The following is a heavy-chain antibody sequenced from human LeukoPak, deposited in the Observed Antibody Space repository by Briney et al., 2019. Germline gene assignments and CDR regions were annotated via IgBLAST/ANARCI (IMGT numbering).Heavy chain of an antibody. Sequence: PSETLSLTCTVSGGSISSYYWSWIRQPPGKGLEWIGYTYYSGSTNYNPSLKSRVTISVDTSKNQFSLKLSSVTAADTAVYYCARDRTHFDYWGQGTLVTVSS. CDR1: GGSISSYY. V-gene: IGHV4-59*01. CDR3: ARDRTHFDY. J-gene: IGHJ4*02. CDR2: TYYSGST.